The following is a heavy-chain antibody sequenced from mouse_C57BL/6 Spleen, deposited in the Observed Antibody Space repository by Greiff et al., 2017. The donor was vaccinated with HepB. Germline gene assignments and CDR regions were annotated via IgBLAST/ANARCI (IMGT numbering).Heavy chain of an antibody. CDR3: AREGVYYDYDEAY. CDR1: GYTFTSYW. D-gene: IGHD2-4*01. J-gene: IGHJ3*01. CDR2: IYPGSGST. Sequence: QVQLQQPGAELVKPGASVKMSCKASGYTFTSYWITWVKQTPGQGLEWIGDIYPGSGSTNYNEKFKSKATLTVDTSSSTAYMQLSSLTSEDSAVYYCAREGVYYDYDEAYWGQGTLVTVSA. V-gene: IGHV1-55*01.